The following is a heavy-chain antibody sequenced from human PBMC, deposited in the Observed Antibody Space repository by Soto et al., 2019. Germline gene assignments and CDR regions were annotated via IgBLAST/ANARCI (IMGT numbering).Heavy chain of an antibody. Sequence: QIQLVQSGTEVKKPGASVKVSCVTSGFTFTNYALQWVRQAPGQRPEWMGWINAGNGHTRYSQNFQGRVTITRDTPASTAYMELSSLISEDAAVYYCARGIWTMTRGSYYFDNWGQGTLVTVSS. V-gene: IGHV1-3*01. J-gene: IGHJ4*02. CDR2: INAGNGHT. D-gene: IGHD3-10*01. CDR1: GFTFTNYA. CDR3: ARGIWTMTRGSYYFDN.